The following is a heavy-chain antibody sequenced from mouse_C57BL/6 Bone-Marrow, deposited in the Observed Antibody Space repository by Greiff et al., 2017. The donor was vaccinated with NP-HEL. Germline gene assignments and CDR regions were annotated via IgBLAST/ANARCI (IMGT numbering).Heavy chain of an antibody. Sequence: QVQLKESGPGLVAPSQSLSITCTVSGFSLTSYGVDWVRQSPGKGLEWLGVIWGVGSTNYNSALKSRLSISKDNSKSQVFLKMNSLQTDDTAMYYCASDRGYYYYGSSYVDYWGQGTTLTVSS. CDR1: GFSLTSYG. V-gene: IGHV2-6*01. CDR2: IWGVGST. D-gene: IGHD1-1*01. J-gene: IGHJ2*01. CDR3: ASDRGYYYYGSSYVDY.